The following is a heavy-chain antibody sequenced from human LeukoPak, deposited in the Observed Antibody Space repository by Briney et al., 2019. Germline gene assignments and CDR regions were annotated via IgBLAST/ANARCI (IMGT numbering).Heavy chain of an antibody. CDR3: ARDRTGYYDSSGYPLDAFDI. J-gene: IGHJ3*02. Sequence: SETLSLTXTVSGGSISSGSYYWSRIRQPAGKGLEWIGRIYTSGSTNYNPSLKSRVTISVDTSKNQFSLKLSSVTAADTAVYYCARDRTGYYDSSGYPLDAFDIWGQGTMVTVSS. D-gene: IGHD3-22*01. CDR1: GGSISSGSYY. CDR2: IYTSGST. V-gene: IGHV4-61*02.